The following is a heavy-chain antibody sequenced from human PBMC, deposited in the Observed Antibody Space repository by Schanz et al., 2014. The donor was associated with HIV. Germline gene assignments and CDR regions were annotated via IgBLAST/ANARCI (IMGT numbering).Heavy chain of an antibody. V-gene: IGHV3-7*03. Sequence: EVQLVESGGGLVQPGGSLRLSCAASGFTFSTNWMSWVRQAPGKGLEWVANIKPDGSETHYMDFVKGRFIISRDNAKNSLTLQMNSLRAEDTALYYCAKDNGWPLASYYGMDVWGQGTTVTVSS. J-gene: IGHJ6*02. CDR1: GFTFSTNW. CDR3: AKDNGWPLASYYGMDV. CDR2: IKPDGSET. D-gene: IGHD6-19*01.